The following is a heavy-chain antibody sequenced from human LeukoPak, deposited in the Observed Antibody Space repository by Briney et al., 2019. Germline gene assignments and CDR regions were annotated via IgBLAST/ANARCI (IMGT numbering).Heavy chain of an antibody. Sequence: GGSLRLSCEASGFTFTTYSMTWVRQAPGKGLEWVANIKQDGSDKYYVDSVKGRFTISRDNAKSSLYLQMNSLRAEDTAVYYCARDLLYRSDWRFYFDYWGQGTLVTVSS. CDR1: GFTFTTYS. D-gene: IGHD6-25*01. V-gene: IGHV3-7*01. CDR3: ARDLLYRSDWRFYFDY. J-gene: IGHJ4*02. CDR2: IKQDGSDK.